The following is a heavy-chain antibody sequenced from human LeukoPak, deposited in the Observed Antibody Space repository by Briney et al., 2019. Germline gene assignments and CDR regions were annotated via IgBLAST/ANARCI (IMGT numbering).Heavy chain of an antibody. CDR3: ARPGRGALFDY. CDR2: IYPADSDT. J-gene: IGHJ4*02. V-gene: IGHV5-51*01. Sequence: GESLKISCKVSGYRLTDYWIGWVRQMPGKGLEWMGIIYPADSDTKYSPSFQGHVSISADKSITTAYLQWSSLKASDTAMYFCARPGRGALFDYWGQGTVVTVSS. D-gene: IGHD3-10*01. CDR1: GYRLTDYW.